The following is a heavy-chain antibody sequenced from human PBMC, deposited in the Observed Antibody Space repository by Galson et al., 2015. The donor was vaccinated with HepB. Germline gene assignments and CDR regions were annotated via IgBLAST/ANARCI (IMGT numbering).Heavy chain of an antibody. V-gene: IGHV3-21*01. CDR1: GFTFSSYS. CDR3: ARDLNPGDDILADRAFDI. CDR2: ISSSSSYI. Sequence: SLRLSCAASGFTFSSYSVNWVRQAPGKGLEWVSSISSSSSYIYYADSVKGRFTISRDNAKNSLYLQMNSLRAEDTAVYYCARDLNPGDDILADRAFDIWGQGTMVTVSS. D-gene: IGHD3-9*01. J-gene: IGHJ3*02.